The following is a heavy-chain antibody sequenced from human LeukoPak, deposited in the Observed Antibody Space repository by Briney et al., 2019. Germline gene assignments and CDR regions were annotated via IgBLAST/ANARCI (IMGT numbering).Heavy chain of an antibody. CDR3: ARGAPLWGDVVVPAAPDPYFDY. D-gene: IGHD2-2*01. CDR2: ISAYNGNT. V-gene: IGHV1-18*01. CDR1: GYTFTSYG. J-gene: IGHJ4*02. Sequence: ASVKVSCKASGYTFTSYGISWVRQAPGQGLEWMGWISAYNGNTNYAQKLQGRVTMTTDTSTSTVYMELSSLRSEDTAVYYCARGAPLWGDVVVPAAPDPYFDYWGQGTLVTVSS.